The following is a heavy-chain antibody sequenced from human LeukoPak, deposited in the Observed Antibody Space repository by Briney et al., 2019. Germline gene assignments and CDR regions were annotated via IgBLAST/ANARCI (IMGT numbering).Heavy chain of an antibody. CDR3: ASRGYSSGGYGMDV. CDR1: GYTFTGYY. Sequence: ASVKVSCKASGYTFTGYYMHWVRQAPGQGLEWMGWINPNSGGTNYAQKFQGRVTMTRDTSISTAYMELRRLRSDDTAVYYCASRGYSSGGYGMDVWGQGTTVTVSS. V-gene: IGHV1-2*02. J-gene: IGHJ6*02. D-gene: IGHD6-19*01. CDR2: INPNSGGT.